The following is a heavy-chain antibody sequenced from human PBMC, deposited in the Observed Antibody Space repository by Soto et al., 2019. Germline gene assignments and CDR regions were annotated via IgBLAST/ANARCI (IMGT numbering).Heavy chain of an antibody. CDR2: IYYSGST. Sequence: LTCTVSGDSISSYYWSWIRQPPGKGLEWIGYIYYSGSTNYNPSLKSRVTISVDTSKNQFSLKLSSVTAADTAVYYCARESAIAAHFDYWGQGTLVTVSS. V-gene: IGHV4-59*01. D-gene: IGHD2-15*01. CDR3: ARESAIAAHFDY. CDR1: GDSISSYY. J-gene: IGHJ4*02.